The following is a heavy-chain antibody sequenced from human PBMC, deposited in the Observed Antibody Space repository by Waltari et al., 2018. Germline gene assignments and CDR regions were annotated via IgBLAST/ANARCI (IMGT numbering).Heavy chain of an antibody. Sequence: LVQSGGGLVQPGDSLRLSCAASGFTFSKSWMHWVRQAPGEGLVWVSRINGDGSNTSHAYSVKGRFTTSRDNAKNTLYLQMKSLRVKDTGVYYCARVAPKTYRSPVPGRDYYYGMDVWGQGTAVIVSS. V-gene: IGHV3-74*01. D-gene: IGHD6-13*01. CDR1: GFTFSKSW. CDR3: ARVAPKTYRSPVPGRDYYYGMDV. CDR2: INGDGSNT. J-gene: IGHJ6*02.